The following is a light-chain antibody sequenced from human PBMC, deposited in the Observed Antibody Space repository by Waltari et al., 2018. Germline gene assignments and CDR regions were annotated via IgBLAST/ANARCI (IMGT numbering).Light chain of an antibody. V-gene: IGLV2-14*01. Sequence: QSVLPQYESVSGSRGQPITIYCTGSHSDLGYYRYVSWYSQYPGKAPKLIIYDLTGRPAGVSTRFSGSKSGNTASRTISGLQADDEADYFCSSYTGRGTVIFGRGTMVTVL. CDR1: HSDLGYYRY. CDR3: SSYTGRGTVI. CDR2: DLT. J-gene: IGLJ2*01.